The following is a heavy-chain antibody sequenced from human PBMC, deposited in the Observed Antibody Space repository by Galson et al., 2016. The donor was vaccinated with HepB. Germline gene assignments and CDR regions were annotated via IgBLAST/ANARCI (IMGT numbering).Heavy chain of an antibody. V-gene: IGHV3-7*01. CDR2: IKGDGSLK. CDR1: GLRFSDLW. Sequence: SLRLSCAVSGLRFSDLWMDWVRQAPGKGLEWVANIKGDGSLKFYVDSVRGRFTISRDNAKNSVYLQMTSLGVDDTAVYYCTKGTQRNIALVPAAVGFEWWGHGTLVTVSS. CDR3: TKGTQRNIALVPAAVGFEW. D-gene: IGHD2-2*01. J-gene: IGHJ5*01.